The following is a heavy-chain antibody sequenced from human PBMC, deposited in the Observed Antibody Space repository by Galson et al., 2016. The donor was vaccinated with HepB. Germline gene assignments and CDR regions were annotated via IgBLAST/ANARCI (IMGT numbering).Heavy chain of an antibody. CDR2: IYSGGST. CDR3: EGYSDPFDI. CDR1: GFTVSSNY. D-gene: IGHD3-22*01. J-gene: IGHJ3*02. V-gene: IGHV3-53*01. Sequence: SLRLSCAASGFTVSSNYMPWVRQDPGKGLEWVSVIYSGGSTFYADSVKGRFTISRDRSKNTLYLQMNNLRAEDTAIYYCEGYSDPFDIWGQGTMVTVSS.